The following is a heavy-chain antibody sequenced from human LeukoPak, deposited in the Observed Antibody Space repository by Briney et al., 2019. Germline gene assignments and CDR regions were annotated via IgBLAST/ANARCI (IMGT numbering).Heavy chain of an antibody. V-gene: IGHV3-30*04. CDR1: GFLVSRYA. J-gene: IGHJ4*02. D-gene: IGHD6-6*01. CDR3: ARASLGHSSSSDPFDY. Sequence: GGSLRLSCAASGFLVSRYAMHWVRQAPGKGLEWVALITFDGNYNYYPDSLKGRFSISRDTSKNTLYLRLSSLKIEDTAVYFCARASLGHSSSSDPFDYWGQGTLVTVSS. CDR2: ITFDGNYN.